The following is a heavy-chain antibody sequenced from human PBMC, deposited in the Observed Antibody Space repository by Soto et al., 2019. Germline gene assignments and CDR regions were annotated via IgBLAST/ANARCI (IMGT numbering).Heavy chain of an antibody. CDR1: GYTFTSYY. CDR2: INPSGGST. CDR3: ARSDLNCGMDV. V-gene: IGHV1-46*01. Sequence: ASVKVSCKASGYTFTSYYMHWVRQAPGQGLEWMGIINPSGGSTSYAQKFQGRVTMSRDTSTSTVYMELSSLRSEDTAVYYCARSDLNCGMDVWGQGTTVTVSS. J-gene: IGHJ6*02.